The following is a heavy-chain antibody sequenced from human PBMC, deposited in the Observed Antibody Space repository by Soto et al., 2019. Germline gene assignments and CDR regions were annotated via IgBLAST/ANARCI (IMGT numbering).Heavy chain of an antibody. CDR1: GFTCSSHG. V-gene: IGHV3-30*18. CDR2: ISYDGSNK. J-gene: IGHJ5*02. CDR3: AKTPRGYSYNWFDP. Sequence: PGGSLRLSCAASGFTCSSHGMHWVRQAPGKGLEWVAVISYDGSNKYYADSVKGRFTISRDNSKNTLYLQMNSLRAEDTAVYYCAKTPRGYSYNWFDPWGQGTLVTVSS. D-gene: IGHD5-18*01.